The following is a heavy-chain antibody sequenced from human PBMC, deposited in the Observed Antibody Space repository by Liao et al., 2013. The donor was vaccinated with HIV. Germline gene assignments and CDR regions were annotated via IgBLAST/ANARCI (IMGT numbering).Heavy chain of an antibody. CDR2: IYTSGST. Sequence: QVQLQESGPRLVKPSETLSLTCTVSGDSIINSYWTWVRQSAGKGLDWIGRIYTSGSTNYNPPLNSRVTMSVDTSKNQFSLRLTSVTAADTAVYYCARVNCSGPGCVFDFWVQGILVTSPQ. CDR3: ARVNCSGPGCVFDF. D-gene: IGHD2-15*01. V-gene: IGHV4-4*07. J-gene: IGHJ4*02. CDR1: GDSIINSY.